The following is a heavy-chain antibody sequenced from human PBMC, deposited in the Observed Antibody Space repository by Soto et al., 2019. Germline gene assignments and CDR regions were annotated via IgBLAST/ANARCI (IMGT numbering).Heavy chain of an antibody. J-gene: IGHJ4*02. CDR1: GLTLSNYA. Sequence: QVQLVESGGGVVQPGRSLRLSCAASGLTLSNYAMHWVRQAPGKGLEWVAVISYDGSNRYYADSVKGRFTISRDNSKNTLYLQMNSLRAEDTAVYYCARVTQAVAADYWGQGTLATVSS. D-gene: IGHD6-19*01. CDR2: ISYDGSNR. V-gene: IGHV3-30-3*01. CDR3: ARVTQAVAADY.